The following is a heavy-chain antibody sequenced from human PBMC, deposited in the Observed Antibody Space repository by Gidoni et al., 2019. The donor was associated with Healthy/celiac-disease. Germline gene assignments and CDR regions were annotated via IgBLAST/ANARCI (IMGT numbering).Heavy chain of an antibody. V-gene: IGHV3-53*02. J-gene: IGHJ3*02. CDR1: GFPASSNY. CDR3: ARSTDYGDYVGAFDI. Sequence: EVQLVETGGGLIQPGGSLRLSCAASGFPASSNYMSWVRQAPGKGLEWVSVIYSGGSTYYADSVKGRFTISRDNSKNTLYLQMNSLRAEDTAVYYCARSTDYGDYVGAFDIWGQGTMVTVSS. CDR2: IYSGGST. D-gene: IGHD4-17*01.